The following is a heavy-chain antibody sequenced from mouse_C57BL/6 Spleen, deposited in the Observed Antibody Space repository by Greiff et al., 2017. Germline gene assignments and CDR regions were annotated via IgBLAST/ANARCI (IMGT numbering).Heavy chain of an antibody. CDR2: IYPRSGNT. Sequence: QVQLQQSGAELARPGASVTLSCKASGYTFTSYGLSWVKQRTGQGLEWIGEIYPRSGNTYYTEKFKGKATLTADKSSSTAYMKLRSLTSEDSAVYVCARGRSDYGNYGGYFDYWGQGTTLTVSS. V-gene: IGHV1-81*01. CDR3: ARGRSDYGNYGGYFDY. J-gene: IGHJ2*01. CDR1: GYTFTSYG. D-gene: IGHD2-1*01.